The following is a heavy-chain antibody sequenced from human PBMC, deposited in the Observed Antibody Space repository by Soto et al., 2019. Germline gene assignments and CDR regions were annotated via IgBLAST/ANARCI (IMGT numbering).Heavy chain of an antibody. CDR1: GFTFDSYD. Sequence: EVQLVESGGGLVRPGGSLRLSCAASGFTFDSYDMHWVRQAAGKPLEWVSSIGTVGDTYYQDSAKGRFTFSRDNGKSSLSLQMNSLRVEDTAIYFCARGAPTGSFLFDYWGQGILVAVSS. D-gene: IGHD1-26*01. J-gene: IGHJ4*02. CDR3: ARGAPTGSFLFDY. CDR2: IGTVGDT. V-gene: IGHV3-13*01.